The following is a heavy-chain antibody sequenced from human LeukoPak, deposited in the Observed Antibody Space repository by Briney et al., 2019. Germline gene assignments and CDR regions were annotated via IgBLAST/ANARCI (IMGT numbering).Heavy chain of an antibody. J-gene: IGHJ4*02. Sequence: EPGGSLRLSCAASGFTFSSYSMNWVRQAPGKGLEWVSYISSGGSSIYYADSVKGRFTISRDNAKNSLYQQMNSLRAEDTAVYYCARDTYGSGSYYNAPLDYWGQGTLVTVSS. D-gene: IGHD3-10*01. V-gene: IGHV3-48*01. CDR2: ISSGGSSI. CDR1: GFTFSSYS. CDR3: ARDTYGSGSYYNAPLDY.